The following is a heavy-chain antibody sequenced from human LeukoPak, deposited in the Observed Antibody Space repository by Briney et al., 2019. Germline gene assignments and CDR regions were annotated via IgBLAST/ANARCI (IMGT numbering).Heavy chain of an antibody. CDR1: GFTFSSYG. CDR2: IRYDGSNK. D-gene: IGHD3-10*01. CDR3: AKSRSGDLDAFDI. V-gene: IGHV3-30*02. J-gene: IGHJ3*02. Sequence: GGSLRLSCAASGFTFSSYGLHWVRQAPGKGLEWVAFIRYDGSNKYYADSVKGRFTISRDNSKNTLYLQMNSLRAEDTAVYYCAKSRSGDLDAFDIWGQGTMVTVSS.